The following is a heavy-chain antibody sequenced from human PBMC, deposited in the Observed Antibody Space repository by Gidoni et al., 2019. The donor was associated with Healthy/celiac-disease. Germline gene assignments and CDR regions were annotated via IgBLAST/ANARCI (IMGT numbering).Heavy chain of an antibody. CDR1: GGSISSYY. Sequence: QVQLQESGPGLVKPSETLSLTCTVPGGSISSYYWSWIRQPPGKGLEWIGYIYYSGSTNYNPSLKSRVTISVDTSKTQFSLKLSSVTAADTAVYYCARHARYYFDYWGQGTLVTVSS. CDR3: ARHARYYFDY. J-gene: IGHJ4*02. V-gene: IGHV4-59*08. CDR2: IYYSGST.